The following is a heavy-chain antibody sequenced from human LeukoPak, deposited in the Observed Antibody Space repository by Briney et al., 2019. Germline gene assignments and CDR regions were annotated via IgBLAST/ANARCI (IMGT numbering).Heavy chain of an antibody. J-gene: IGHJ6*02. V-gene: IGHV3-53*04. CDR1: GFTVSSNY. Sequence: GGSLRLSCAASGFTVSSNYMSCVRQAPGKGLEGVSVIYSGGSTYYADSVKGRFTTSSHNSKNPLYLQMNSLRAADTAVYYCARARVVVAATRTYYYDRLDVWGQGTTVTVSS. CDR3: ARARVVVAATRTYYYDRLDV. D-gene: IGHD2-15*01. CDR2: IYSGGST.